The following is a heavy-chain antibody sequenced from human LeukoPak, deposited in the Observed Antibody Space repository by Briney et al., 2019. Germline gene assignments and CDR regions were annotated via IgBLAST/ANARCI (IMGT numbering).Heavy chain of an antibody. CDR2: ISHDSAII. V-gene: IGHV3-48*04. D-gene: IGHD2-15*01. J-gene: IGHJ4*02. Sequence: GGSLRLSCAASGFTFRRDSMNWVRQAPGKGLEWISYISHDSAIIYYADSVRDRFTMSRDNAKNSLYLQMHSLRAEDTAVYYCVRDNPRCCGVVPANIDDYWGQGTLVTVSS. CDR3: VRDNPRCCGVVPANIDDY. CDR1: GFTFRRDS.